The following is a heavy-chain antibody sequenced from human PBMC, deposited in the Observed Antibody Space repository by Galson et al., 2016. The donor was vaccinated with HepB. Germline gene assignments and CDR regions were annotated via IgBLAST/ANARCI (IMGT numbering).Heavy chain of an antibody. CDR3: ARASIVGATSGFDF. V-gene: IGHV3-23*01. D-gene: IGHD1-26*01. J-gene: IGHJ4*02. CDR2: IGDGGGNT. Sequence: SLRLSCAASGFTFSHYAMAWVRQAPGKGLEWVSTIGDGGGNTHYADSVKGRFTISRDNSKNTLYLQMNSLRAEDTAVYSCARASIVGATSGFDFWGQGTLVTVSS. CDR1: GFTFSHYA.